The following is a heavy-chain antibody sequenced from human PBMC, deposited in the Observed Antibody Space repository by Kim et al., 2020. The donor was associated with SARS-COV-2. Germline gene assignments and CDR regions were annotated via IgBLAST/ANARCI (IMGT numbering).Heavy chain of an antibody. J-gene: IGHJ4*02. CDR1: GFTFSSYG. CDR2: ISYDGSNK. D-gene: IGHD6-19*01. V-gene: IGHV3-30*03. CDR3: AREWLVLALDY. Sequence: GGSLRLSCAASGFTFSSYGMHWVRQAPGKGLEWVAVISYDGSNKYYADSVKGRFTISRDNSKSTLYLQMNSLRAEDTAVYYCAREWLVLALDYWGQGTL.